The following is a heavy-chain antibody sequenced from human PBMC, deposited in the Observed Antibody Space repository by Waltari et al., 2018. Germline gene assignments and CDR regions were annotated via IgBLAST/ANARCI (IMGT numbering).Heavy chain of an antibody. Sequence: EVQLVESGGGLVQPGGSLRLSCAASGFTFSSYSMNWVRQAPGKGLEWVSYISSSSSTIYYADSVKGRFTISRDNAKNSLYLQMNSLRAEDTAVYYCARELWLQGPYFDYWGQGTLVTVSS. J-gene: IGHJ4*02. CDR2: ISSSSSTI. CDR3: ARELWLQGPYFDY. CDR1: GFTFSSYS. D-gene: IGHD5-18*01. V-gene: IGHV3-48*04.